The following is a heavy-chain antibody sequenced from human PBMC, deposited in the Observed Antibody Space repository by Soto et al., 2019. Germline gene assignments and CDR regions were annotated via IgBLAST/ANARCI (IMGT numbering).Heavy chain of an antibody. CDR1: GASFSGYY. D-gene: IGHD3-3*01. CDR2: SNHSGST. V-gene: IGHV4-34*01. Sequence: QVHLQQWGAGLLKPSETLSLTCAVYGASFSGYYWSWIRQPPGPGLEWMGESNHSGSTNYNPSLKSRVIISVDTSKHQFSLKVSSVNAADTGVYFCANTYYDFWSNSYRGYYFDYWGQGNLVTVSS. J-gene: IGHJ4*02. CDR3: ANTYYDFWSNSYRGYYFDY.